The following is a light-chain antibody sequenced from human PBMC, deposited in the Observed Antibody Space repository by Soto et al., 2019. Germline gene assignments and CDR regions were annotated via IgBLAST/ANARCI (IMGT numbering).Light chain of an antibody. CDR1: QSVSSN. J-gene: IGKJ4*01. CDR3: QQYNNWPPS. Sequence: EIVMTQSPATLSVSPGESATLSCRASQSVSSNLAWYQQKPGQAHRLLIYGASTRATGIPARFSGSGSGTEFTLTISSLQSEDFAVYYCQQYNNWPPSFGGGTKVEIK. CDR2: GAS. V-gene: IGKV3-15*01.